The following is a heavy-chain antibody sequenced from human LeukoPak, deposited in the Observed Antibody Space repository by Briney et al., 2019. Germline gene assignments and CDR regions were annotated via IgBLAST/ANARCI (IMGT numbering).Heavy chain of an antibody. CDR1: GYTFTSYG. D-gene: IGHD5-18*01. J-gene: IGHJ4*02. CDR3: ARDRGYSYGENYDY. V-gene: IGHV1-18*01. CDR2: ISAYNGNT. Sequence: GASVKVPYKASGYTFTSYGISWVRQAPGQGLEWMGWISAYNGNTNYAQKLQGRVTMTTDTSTSTAYMELRSLRSDDTAVYYCARDRGYSYGENYDYWGQGTLVTVSS.